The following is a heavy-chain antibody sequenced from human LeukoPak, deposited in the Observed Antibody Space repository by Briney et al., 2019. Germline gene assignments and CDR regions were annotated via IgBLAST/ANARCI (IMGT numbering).Heavy chain of an antibody. CDR1: GFTFSSYG. CDR2: IWYDGSNK. D-gene: IGHD2-21*02. J-gene: IGHJ4*02. CDR3: ARDSLPYCGGDCSIDY. V-gene: IGHV3-33*01. Sequence: GRSLRLSCAASGFTFSSYGMHWVRQAPGKGLEWVAVIWYDGSNKYYADSVKGRFTISRDNSKTTLYLQMNSLRAEDTAVYYCARDSLPYCGGDCSIDYWGQGTLVTVSS.